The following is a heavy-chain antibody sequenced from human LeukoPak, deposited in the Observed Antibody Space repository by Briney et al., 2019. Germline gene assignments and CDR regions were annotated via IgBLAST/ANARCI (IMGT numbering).Heavy chain of an antibody. CDR2: IYYSGST. V-gene: IGHV4-39*01. J-gene: IGHJ4*02. Sequence: SETLSLTCTVSGGSISSSSYYWGWIRQPPGKGLEWIGSIYYSGSTYYNPSLKSRITISVDTSKNQFSLKLSSVTAADTAVYYCAGGDYRTVTYELDYWGQGTLVTVSS. CDR1: GGSISSSSYY. CDR3: AGGDYRTVTYELDY. D-gene: IGHD4-17*01.